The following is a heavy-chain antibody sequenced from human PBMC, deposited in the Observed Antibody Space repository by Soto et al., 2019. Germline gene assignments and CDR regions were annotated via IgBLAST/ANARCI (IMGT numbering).Heavy chain of an antibody. J-gene: IGHJ6*02. V-gene: IGHV1-2*04. CDR3: ARTRVVIAQEHYYYYGMDV. CDR2: INPNSGGT. CDR1: GYTFTGYY. D-gene: IGHD3-22*01. Sequence: QVPLVQSGAEVKKPGASVKVSCKASGYTFTGYYMHWVRQAPGQGLEWMGWINPNSGGTNYAQKFQGWVTMTRDTSISTAYMELSRLRSDDTAVYYCARTRVVIAQEHYYYYGMDVWGQGTTVTVSS.